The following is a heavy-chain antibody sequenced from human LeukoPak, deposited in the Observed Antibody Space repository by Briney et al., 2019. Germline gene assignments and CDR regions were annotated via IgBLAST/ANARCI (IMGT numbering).Heavy chain of an antibody. D-gene: IGHD2-2*01. Sequence: GGSLRLSCAASGFTFSSYSMNWVRQAPGKGLEWVSSISSSSSYIYYADSVKGRFTISRDNAKNSLYLQMNSLRAEDTAVYYCARDPADYCSSTSCYNYWGQGTLVTVSS. CDR3: ARDPADYCSSTSCYNY. V-gene: IGHV3-21*01. CDR1: GFTFSSYS. CDR2: ISSSSSYI. J-gene: IGHJ4*02.